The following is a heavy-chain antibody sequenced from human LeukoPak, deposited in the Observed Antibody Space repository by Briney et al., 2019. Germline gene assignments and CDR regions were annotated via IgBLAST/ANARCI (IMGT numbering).Heavy chain of an antibody. V-gene: IGHV3-23*01. CDR1: AFTFSSYA. J-gene: IGHJ4*02. D-gene: IGHD1-26*01. CDR2: ISGSGGST. CDR3: AKEKGYSGTFSYYFDY. Sequence: GGSLRLSCAASAFTFSSYAMTWVRQAPGKGLEWVSTISGSGGSTYYADSAKGRFTISRDNSKNTLYLQMNSLRAEDTAVYYCAKEKGYSGTFSYYFDYWGQGTLVTVSS.